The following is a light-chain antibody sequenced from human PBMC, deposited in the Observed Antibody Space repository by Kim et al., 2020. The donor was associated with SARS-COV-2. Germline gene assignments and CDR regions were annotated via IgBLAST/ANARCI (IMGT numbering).Light chain of an antibody. CDR3: QQCNSASCT. Sequence: ASVGDRVTVTCRASLTVTGSLAWYQQKPGKAPNLLIFQTSTLESGVPSRFSGSGSGAEFTLTISSLQPDDFATYYCQQCNSASCTFGQGTKVDIK. V-gene: IGKV1-5*03. CDR2: QTS. CDR1: LTVTGS. J-gene: IGKJ2*02.